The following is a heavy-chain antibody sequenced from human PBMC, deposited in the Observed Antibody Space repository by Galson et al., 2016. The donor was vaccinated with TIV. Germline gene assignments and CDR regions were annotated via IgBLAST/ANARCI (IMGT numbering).Heavy chain of an antibody. CDR3: ARRGSTDLDY. CDR2: ISTGGSDT. D-gene: IGHD3-16*01. CDR1: GFTFRTYW. Sequence: CAASGFTFRTYWMHWVRQGPGKGPVWVSYISTGGSDTSYADSVKGRFTISRDNAKNTLYLQMNSLRVEDTAIYYCARRGSTDLDYWGQGTLVTVSS. V-gene: IGHV3-74*01. J-gene: IGHJ4*02.